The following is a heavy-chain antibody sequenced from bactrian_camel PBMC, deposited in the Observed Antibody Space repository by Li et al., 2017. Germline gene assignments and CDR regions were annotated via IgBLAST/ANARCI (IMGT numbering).Heavy chain of an antibody. Sequence: HVQLVESGGGSVAAGESLRLSCVASANVYCMGWFRQAPGKEREGVAFSYSGGTAEYYVDSVKGRFTISQDHGKYSLDLHMNNLKPEDTAMYYCAADLTPCVPWALRPYRGPRTSTTGARGPRSPSP. CDR3: AADLTPCVPWALRPYRGPRTSTT. CDR2: SYSGGTAE. V-gene: IGHV3S54*01. CDR1: ANVYC. J-gene: IGHJ4*01. D-gene: IGHD1*01.